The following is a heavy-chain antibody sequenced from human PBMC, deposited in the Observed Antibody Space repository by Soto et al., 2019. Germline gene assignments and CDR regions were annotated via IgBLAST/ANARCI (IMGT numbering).Heavy chain of an antibody. V-gene: IGHV4-31*03. D-gene: IGHD2-2*01. CDR3: AREPANYMDV. J-gene: IGHJ6*03. Sequence: PSETLSLTCTVSGGSISSGGYYWSWIRQHPGKGLEWIGYIYYSGSTYYNPSLKSRVTISVDTSKNQLSLKLSSVTAADTAVYYCAREPANYMDVWGKGTTVTVSS. CDR1: GGSISSGGYY. CDR2: IYYSGST.